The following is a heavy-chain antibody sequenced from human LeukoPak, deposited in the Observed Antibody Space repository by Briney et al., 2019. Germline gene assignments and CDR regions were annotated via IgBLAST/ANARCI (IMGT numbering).Heavy chain of an antibody. D-gene: IGHD1-14*01. V-gene: IGHV3-21*01. Sequence: GGSLRLSCAASGFTFSSYSMNWVRQAPGKGLEWVSSISSSSSYIYYADSVKGRLTISRDNAKNSLYLQMNSLRAEDTAVYYCARDPALAGTTGYDYWGQGTLVTVSS. J-gene: IGHJ4*02. CDR3: ARDPALAGTTGYDY. CDR2: ISSSSSYI. CDR1: GFTFSSYS.